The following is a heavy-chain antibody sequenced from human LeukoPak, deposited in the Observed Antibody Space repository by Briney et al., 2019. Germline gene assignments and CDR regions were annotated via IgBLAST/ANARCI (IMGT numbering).Heavy chain of an antibody. J-gene: IGHJ5*02. CDR3: ARGGVQQWLVKYNWFDP. D-gene: IGHD6-19*01. CDR1: GFTFSSYA. CDR2: ISYDGSNK. V-gene: IGHV3-30*04. Sequence: PGGSLRLSCAASGFTFSSYAMHWVRQAPGKGLEWVAVISYDGSNKYYADSVKGRFTISRDNSKNTLYLQMNSLRAEDTAVYYCARGGVQQWLVKYNWFDPWGQGTLVTVSS.